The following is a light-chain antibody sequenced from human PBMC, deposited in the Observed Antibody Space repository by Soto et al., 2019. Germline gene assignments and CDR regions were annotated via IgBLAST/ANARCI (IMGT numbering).Light chain of an antibody. CDR2: AAS. CDR3: QQLNSYPFLT. J-gene: IGKJ4*01. V-gene: IGKV1-9*01. CDR1: QGISSY. Sequence: DIQLTQSPSFLSASVGDRVTITCRASQGISSYLAWYQQKPGKAPKLLIYAASTLQSGVPSRFISSGSWTEFTLTISSLQPEDFAAYYCQQLNSYPFLTFGGGTKVEIK.